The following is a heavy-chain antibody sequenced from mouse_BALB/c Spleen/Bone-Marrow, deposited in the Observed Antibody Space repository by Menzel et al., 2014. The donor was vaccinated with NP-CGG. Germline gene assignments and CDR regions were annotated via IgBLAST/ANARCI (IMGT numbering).Heavy chain of an antibody. J-gene: IGHJ4*01. CDR3: ARWEYYAMDY. Sequence: EVMLVESGAELVRPGASVKLSCTASGFNIKDTYMHWAKQRPEQGLEWIGRIDPANGNTKYDPKFQGKATITADTSSNTAHLQLSSLTSEDTAVYYCARWEYYAMDYWGQGTSVTVSS. V-gene: IGHV14-3*02. CDR2: IDPANGNT. D-gene: IGHD4-1*01. CDR1: GFNIKDTY.